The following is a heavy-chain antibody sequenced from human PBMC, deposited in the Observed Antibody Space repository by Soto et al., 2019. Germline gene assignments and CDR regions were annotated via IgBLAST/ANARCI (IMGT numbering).Heavy chain of an antibody. D-gene: IGHD2-15*01. CDR1: GFTFSSYS. CDR2: ISSSSSYI. Sequence: EVQLVESGGGLVKPGGSLRLSCAASGFTFSSYSMNWVRQAPAKGLEWVSSISSSSSYIYYADSVKGRFTISRDNAKNSLYLQMNSLRAEDTAVYYCARGVGGSDSWYFGYCGQGTLVTVSS. J-gene: IGHJ4*02. CDR3: ARGVGGSDSWYFGY. V-gene: IGHV3-21*01.